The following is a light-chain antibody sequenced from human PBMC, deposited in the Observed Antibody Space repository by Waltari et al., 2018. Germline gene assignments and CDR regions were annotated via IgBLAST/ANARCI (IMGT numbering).Light chain of an antibody. CDR1: QSISTY. J-gene: IGKJ1*01. CDR2: DAS. V-gene: IGKV3-11*01. Sequence: DIVLTQSPATLSLSPGERDTLSCRASQSISTYLAWYQQKPGQTPILLIYDASKRATGIPARFRGSGSGTDFTLTISSLEPEDFAVYYCHHRNNWPPGTFGQGTKVEVE. CDR3: HHRNNWPPGT.